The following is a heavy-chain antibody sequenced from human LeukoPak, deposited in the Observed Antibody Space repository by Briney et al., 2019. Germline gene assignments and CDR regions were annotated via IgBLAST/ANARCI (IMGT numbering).Heavy chain of an antibody. CDR1: GFTFSSYW. D-gene: IGHD5-18*01. CDR3: ARSLYNYGPGADY. CDR2: IKQDGSEK. V-gene: IGHV3-7*01. Sequence: PGGSLRLSCAASGFTFSSYWMSWVRQAPGKGLEWVANIKQDGSEKYYVDSVKGRFTISRDNAKNTVYLQMNSLRADDTAVYYCARSLYNYGPGADYWGQGTLVTVSS. J-gene: IGHJ4*02.